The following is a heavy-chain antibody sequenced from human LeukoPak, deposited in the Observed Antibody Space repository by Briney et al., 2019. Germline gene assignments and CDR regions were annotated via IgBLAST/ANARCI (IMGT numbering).Heavy chain of an antibody. V-gene: IGHV1-69*04. CDR2: IIPILGIA. CDR1: GGTFSSYT. J-gene: IGHJ4*02. D-gene: IGHD3-22*01. CDR3: VRDQGINYYDSSGYPQTPSSFDY. Sequence: SVKVSCKASGGTFSSYTISWVRQAPGQGLEWMGRIIPILGIANYAQKFQGRVTITADKSTSTAYMELSSLRSEDTAVYYCVRDQGINYYDSSGYPQTPSSFDYWGQGTLVTVSS.